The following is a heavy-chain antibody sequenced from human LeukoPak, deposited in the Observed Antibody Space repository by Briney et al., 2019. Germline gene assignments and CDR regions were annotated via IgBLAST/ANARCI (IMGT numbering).Heavy chain of an antibody. Sequence: GVSVKVSCKASGYTFTSYGISWVRQAPGQGLEWMGWISAYDGNTKYAQKVQGRVTMTTDTSTSTAYMELRSLRSDDTAVYYCARDNYGGNSGYFDLWGRGTLVTVSS. CDR2: ISAYDGNT. V-gene: IGHV1-18*01. D-gene: IGHD4-23*01. CDR3: ARDNYGGNSGYFDL. CDR1: GYTFTSYG. J-gene: IGHJ2*01.